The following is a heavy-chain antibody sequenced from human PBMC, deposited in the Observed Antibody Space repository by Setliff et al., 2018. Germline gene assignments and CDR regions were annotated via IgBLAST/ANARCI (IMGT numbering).Heavy chain of an antibody. CDR2: INAKSGGT. J-gene: IGHJ5*02. Sequence: ASVKVSCKASGFTLSEYYMHWVRQAPGQGLEWMGSINAKSGGTNYAQKFRGRIIITRDTSIATVYLELSGLQSDDTAIYFCVRCGGVRGVLYNWFDPGGQGTVVTV. D-gene: IGHD3-10*01. V-gene: IGHV1-2*02. CDR1: GFTLSEYY. CDR3: VRCGGVRGVLYNWFDP.